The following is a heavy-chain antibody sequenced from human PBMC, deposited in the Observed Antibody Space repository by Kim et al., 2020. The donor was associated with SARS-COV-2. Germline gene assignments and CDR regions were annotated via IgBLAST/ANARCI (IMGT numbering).Heavy chain of an antibody. V-gene: IGHV3-66*01. J-gene: IGHJ4*02. CDR3: ATNLAAAGVD. D-gene: IGHD6-13*01. Sequence: GGSLRLSCAASGFTVSSNDMSWLRQAPGKGLEWLSVIYTGDKTYYVESVKGRLTISRENSKNKLYLQLSSMRVEDTAVDYCATNLAAAGVDCGQGTLVT. CDR1: GFTVSSND. CDR2: IYTGDKT.